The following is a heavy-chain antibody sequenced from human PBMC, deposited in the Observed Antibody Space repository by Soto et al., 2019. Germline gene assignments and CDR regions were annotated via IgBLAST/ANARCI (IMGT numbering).Heavy chain of an antibody. D-gene: IGHD3-10*01. Sequence: SETLSLTCTVSGGSISSYYWSWIRQPPGKGLEWIGYIYYSGSTNYNPSLKSRVTISVDTSKNQFSLKLSSVTAADTAVYYCARIGYSMVRGLTYYYSGMDVWGQGTTVTVSS. CDR2: IYYSGST. CDR1: GGSISSYY. CDR3: ARIGYSMVRGLTYYYSGMDV. V-gene: IGHV4-59*01. J-gene: IGHJ6*02.